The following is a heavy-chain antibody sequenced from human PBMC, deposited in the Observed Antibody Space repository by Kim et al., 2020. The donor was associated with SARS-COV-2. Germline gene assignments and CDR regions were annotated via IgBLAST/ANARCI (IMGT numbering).Heavy chain of an antibody. CDR2: ISPYNGNT. CDR3: ARDTHYFGSGREDDIFDI. D-gene: IGHD3-10*01. V-gene: IGHV1-18*01. J-gene: IGHJ3*02. Sequence: ASVKVSCKASGYTFTSYGISWVRQAPGQGLEWMGWISPYNGNTNYAQNLQGRVTMTTDTSTTTAYVELGSLRSDDTALYYCARDTHYFGSGREDDIFDIWGQGTMVTVSS. CDR1: GYTFTSYG.